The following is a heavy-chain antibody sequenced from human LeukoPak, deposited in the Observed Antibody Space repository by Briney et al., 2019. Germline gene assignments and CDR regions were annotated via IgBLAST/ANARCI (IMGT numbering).Heavy chain of an antibody. V-gene: IGHV1-8*01. CDR2: INPRSEKT. D-gene: IGHD3-10*01. CDR1: GYTFTSYE. Sequence: GASVKVSCKASGYTFTSYEINWVRQASGQALAWMGYINPRSEKTAYAQTFQGRITMTMNTSISTAYMELSSLTSEDTAVYYRTRDVLLYFGESSGFDPWGQGTLVTVSS. J-gene: IGHJ5*02. CDR3: TRDVLLYFGESSGFDP.